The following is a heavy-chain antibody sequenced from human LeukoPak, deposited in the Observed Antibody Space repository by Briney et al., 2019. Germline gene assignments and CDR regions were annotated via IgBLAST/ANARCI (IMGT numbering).Heavy chain of an antibody. D-gene: IGHD6-19*01. V-gene: IGHV1-24*01. CDR1: GYTFTELS. Sequence: ASVKVSCKVSGYTFTELSMHWVRQAPGKGLEWMGGFDPENGETIYAQKFQGRVTMTEDTSTDTAYMELSSLRSEDTAVYYCATGQGYSSGWVFDYWGQGTLVTVSS. CDR3: ATGQGYSSGWVFDY. CDR2: FDPENGET. J-gene: IGHJ4*02.